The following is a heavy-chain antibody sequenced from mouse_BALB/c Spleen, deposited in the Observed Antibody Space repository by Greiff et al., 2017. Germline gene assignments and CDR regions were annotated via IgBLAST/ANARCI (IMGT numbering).Heavy chain of an antibody. Sequence: EVKLMESGPGLVKPSQSLSLTCSVTGYSITSGYYWNWIRQFPGNKLEWMGYISYDGSNNYNPSLKNRISITRDTSKNQFFLKLNSVTTEDTATYYCARAPYRYDEDAMDYWGQGTSVTVSS. D-gene: IGHD2-14*01. CDR1: GYSITSGYY. J-gene: IGHJ4*01. V-gene: IGHV3-6*02. CDR3: ARAPYRYDEDAMDY. CDR2: ISYDGSN.